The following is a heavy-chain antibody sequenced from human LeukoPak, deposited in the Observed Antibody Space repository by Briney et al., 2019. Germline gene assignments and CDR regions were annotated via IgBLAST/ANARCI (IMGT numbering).Heavy chain of an antibody. CDR1: GFTFTTYA. Sequence: PGGPLRLSCAASGFTFTTYAISWVRQAPGKGLEWVSAIRPNGERTYYADSVKGRFTISRDNSKDTVYLQIVNLRVDDTAFYYCAKAYGSGWAPFDYWGQGTLVTVSS. J-gene: IGHJ4*02. V-gene: IGHV3-23*01. D-gene: IGHD6-19*01. CDR2: IRPNGERT. CDR3: AKAYGSGWAPFDY.